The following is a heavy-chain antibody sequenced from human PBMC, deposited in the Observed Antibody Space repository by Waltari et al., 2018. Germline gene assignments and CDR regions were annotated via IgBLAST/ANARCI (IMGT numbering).Heavy chain of an antibody. D-gene: IGHD2-2*01. CDR3: ARASTGLKLRRYYFDY. V-gene: IGHV4-34*01. CDR2: INHSGST. J-gene: IGHJ4*02. CDR1: GGSFSGYY. Sequence: QVQLQQWGAGLLKPSETLSLTCAVYGGSFSGYYWSWIRQPPGKGLEWIGEINHSGSTNYNPSLKSRVTISVETSKNQFSLKLSSVTAADTAVYYCARASTGLKLRRYYFDYWGQGTLVTVSS.